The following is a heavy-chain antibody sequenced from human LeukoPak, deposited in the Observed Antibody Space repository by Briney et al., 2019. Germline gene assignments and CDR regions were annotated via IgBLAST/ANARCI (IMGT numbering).Heavy chain of an antibody. V-gene: IGHV1-18*01. Sequence: ASVKVSCKASGYTFTSYGISWVRQAPGQGLEWMGWISAYNGNTNYAQKLQGRVTMTTDTSTSTAYMELRSLRSDGTAVYYCARDSWIAAKPNDAFDIRGQGTMVTVSS. D-gene: IGHD6-13*01. CDR3: ARDSWIAAKPNDAFDI. J-gene: IGHJ3*02. CDR1: GYTFTSYG. CDR2: ISAYNGNT.